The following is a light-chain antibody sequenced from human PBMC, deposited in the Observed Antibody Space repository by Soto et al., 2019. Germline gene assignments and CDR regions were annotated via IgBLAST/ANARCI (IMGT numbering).Light chain of an antibody. CDR3: QHYDSLPPT. Sequence: DIQMTQSPASLSAFVGDRVTITCQASQDIVNSLNWYQQKPGKVPKLLIYAASSLETGVPSKFSGSGSGTDFSFTIFSLQPEDVATYYCQHYDSLPPTFGPGTKVDIK. CDR1: QDIVNS. J-gene: IGKJ3*01. V-gene: IGKV1-33*01. CDR2: AAS.